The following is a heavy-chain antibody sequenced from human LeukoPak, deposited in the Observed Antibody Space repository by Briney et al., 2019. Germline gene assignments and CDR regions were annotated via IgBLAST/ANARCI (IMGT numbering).Heavy chain of an antibody. V-gene: IGHV3-23*01. CDR2: ISGSGGST. Sequence: GGSLRLSCAASGFTFSSYGMSWVRQAPGKGLEWVSAISGSGGSTYYADFVKGRFTISRDNSKNTLYLQMNSLRAEDTAVYYCAKDRAYYDILTGYYCDYWGQGTLVTVSS. CDR3: AKDRAYYDILTGYYCDY. CDR1: GFTFSSYG. D-gene: IGHD3-9*01. J-gene: IGHJ4*02.